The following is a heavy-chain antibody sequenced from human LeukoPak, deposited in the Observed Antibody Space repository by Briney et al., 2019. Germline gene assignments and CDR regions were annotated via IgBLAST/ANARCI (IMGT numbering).Heavy chain of an antibody. Sequence: SETLSLTCTVSGGSISSSSYYWGWIRQPPGKGLEWIGEINHSGSTNYNPSLKSRVTISVDTSKNQFSLKLSSVTAADTAVYYCARFKKSGIAAAGTASWFDPWGQGTLVTVPS. V-gene: IGHV4-39*07. CDR3: ARFKKSGIAAAGTASWFDP. J-gene: IGHJ5*02. CDR2: INHSGST. CDR1: GGSISSSSYY. D-gene: IGHD6-13*01.